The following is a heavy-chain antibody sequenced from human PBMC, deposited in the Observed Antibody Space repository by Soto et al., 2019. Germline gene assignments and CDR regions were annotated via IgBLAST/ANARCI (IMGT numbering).Heavy chain of an antibody. CDR1: GYSFSSYG. Sequence: QVHLVQSGPEVNKPGASMKVSCKASGYSFSSYGITWVRQAPGQGLEWMGWINPSTNETNYAQRFQGRVTVTTDTSTTTAYIELRNLKYDDTAVYYCARDWFPRFDPWGRGTLVTVSS. D-gene: IGHD3-10*01. CDR3: ARDWFPRFDP. V-gene: IGHV1-18*01. J-gene: IGHJ5*02. CDR2: INPSTNET.